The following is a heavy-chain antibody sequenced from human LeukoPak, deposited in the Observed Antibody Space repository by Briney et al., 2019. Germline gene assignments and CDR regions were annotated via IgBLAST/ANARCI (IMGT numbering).Heavy chain of an antibody. V-gene: IGHV3-9*01. D-gene: IGHD3-22*01. Sequence: GRSLRLSCAASGFTFDDYAMHWVRQAPGKGLEWVSGISWNSGSIGYADSVKGRFTISRDNAKNSLYLQMNSLRAEDTALYYCAKGQAYYDSSGYYFDYWGQGTLVTVSS. CDR2: ISWNSGSI. CDR3: AKGQAYYDSSGYYFDY. CDR1: GFTFDDYA. J-gene: IGHJ4*02.